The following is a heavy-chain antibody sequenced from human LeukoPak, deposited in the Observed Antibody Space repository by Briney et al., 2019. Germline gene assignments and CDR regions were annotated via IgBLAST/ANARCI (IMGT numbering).Heavy chain of an antibody. D-gene: IGHD5-12*01. V-gene: IGHV5-51*01. CDR3: ARRGYSGYSPLDS. J-gene: IGHJ4*02. Sequence: GESLKISCRSSGHDFTTWWIAWVRQLPGKGLEWMGIIHPSDSETQYSPSFQGQVTFSADNSISTAYLQWSSLKASDTAMHYCARRGYSGYSPLDSWGQGTLVTVSS. CDR1: GHDFTTWW. CDR2: IHPSDSET.